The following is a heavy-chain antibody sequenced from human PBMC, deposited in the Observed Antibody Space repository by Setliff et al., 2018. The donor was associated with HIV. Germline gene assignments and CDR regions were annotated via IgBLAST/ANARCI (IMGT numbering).Heavy chain of an antibody. J-gene: IGHJ4*02. CDR1: GGTLSNYV. CDR2: IIPMYNIP. Sequence: SVKVSCKTSGGTLSNYVITWVRQAPGQGLEWMGMIIPMYNIPAYAQKFQGRVTFTADESTSTAYMELSGLRFEDTAVYYCARESACSSTSCPKVLDYWGQGTLVTVSS. CDR3: ARESACSSTSCPKVLDY. D-gene: IGHD2-2*01. V-gene: IGHV1-69*13.